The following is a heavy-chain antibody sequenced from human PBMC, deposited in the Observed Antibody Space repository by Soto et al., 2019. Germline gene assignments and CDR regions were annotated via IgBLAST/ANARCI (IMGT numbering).Heavy chain of an antibody. Sequence: EVQLLESGGGLAQAGGCLRLSCAASGFTFSSYAMSWVRQAPGKGLEWGSAISGSGGCTHYAESVKGCFTICSDNSIDMVYLQMYSLRAKDTAVYYCANDSLLYYYDSRGYKGVLDYWGQGTLVTVSS. D-gene: IGHD3-22*01. V-gene: IGHV3-23*01. CDR3: ANDSLLYYYDSRGYKGVLDY. J-gene: IGHJ4*02. CDR1: GFTFSSYA. CDR2: ISGSGGCT.